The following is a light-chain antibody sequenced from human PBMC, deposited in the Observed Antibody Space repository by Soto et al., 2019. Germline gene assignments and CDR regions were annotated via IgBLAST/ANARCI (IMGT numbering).Light chain of an antibody. Sequence: QAVVTQPPSASASLGASVTLTCTLSSGYSNYKVDWYQQRPGKGPRFVMRVGTGGIVGSKGDGIPDRFSVLGSGLNRYLTIKNIQEEDESDYHCGADHGSGSNFFWVFGGGTQLTVL. V-gene: IGLV9-49*01. J-gene: IGLJ3*02. CDR3: GADHGSGSNFFWV. CDR2: VGTGGIVG. CDR1: SGYSNYK.